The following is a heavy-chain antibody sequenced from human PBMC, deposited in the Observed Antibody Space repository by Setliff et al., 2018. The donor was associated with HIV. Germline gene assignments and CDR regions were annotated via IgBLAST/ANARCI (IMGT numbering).Heavy chain of an antibody. Sequence: SETLSLTCTVSGGSITGHYWSWIRQPPGKGLEWIGYIHYSGSSNYNPSLKSRVGISLDTSKKQVPLKLNSVTAADTAVYYCARGLSIFGVATPGFYSFMDVWGKGTTVTVSS. D-gene: IGHD3-3*01. V-gene: IGHV4-59*11. J-gene: IGHJ6*03. CDR1: GGSITGHY. CDR3: ARGLSIFGVATPGFYSFMDV. CDR2: IHYSGSS.